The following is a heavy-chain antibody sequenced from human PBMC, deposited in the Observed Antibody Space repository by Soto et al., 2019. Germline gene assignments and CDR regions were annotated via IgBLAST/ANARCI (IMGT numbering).Heavy chain of an antibody. D-gene: IGHD6-19*01. Sequence: GGPVKGSRQASWYSLSTHAMPWVGPAPRQGVEWVGWINSVNDHTIYSEKFQGRVTITSDTSATTAYMELSSLRSEDTAVYYCARDQVTYSSGWYGMDVWGQGTTVTVSS. J-gene: IGHJ6*02. CDR2: INSVNDHT. CDR1: WYSLSTHA. V-gene: IGHV1-3*01. CDR3: ARDQVTYSSGWYGMDV.